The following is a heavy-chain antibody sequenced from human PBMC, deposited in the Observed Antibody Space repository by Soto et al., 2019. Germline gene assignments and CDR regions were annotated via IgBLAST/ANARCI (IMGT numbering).Heavy chain of an antibody. J-gene: IGHJ4*02. CDR2: IYYSGST. Sequence: QVQLQESGPGLVKPSQTLSLTCTVSGGSISSGDYYWSWIRQPPEKGLEWIGYIYYSGSTYYNPSLQSRVTISVDTSKNQFSLKLSSVTAAATAVYYCASLTPGYSSGWFIDYWGQGTLVTVSS. CDR1: GGSISSGDYY. CDR3: ASLTPGYSSGWFIDY. V-gene: IGHV4-30-4*01. D-gene: IGHD6-19*01.